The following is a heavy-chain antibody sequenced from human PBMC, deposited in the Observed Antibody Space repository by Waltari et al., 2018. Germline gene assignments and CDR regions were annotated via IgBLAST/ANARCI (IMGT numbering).Heavy chain of an antibody. CDR1: GFSLSTSGVG. Sequence: QITLKESGPTLVKPTQPLTLTCTFSGFSLSTSGVGVGWIRQPTGKAPAWLARIYWNDEKRYSPSLKVSLPSHKAISKNQGVITMTHMDPLATATYYCSCHRGGIYDSTGYHYSEYYCDYWGQGTLVTVSS. V-gene: IGHV2-5*01. J-gene: IGHJ4*02. CDR3: SCHRGGIYDSTGYHYSEYYCDY. CDR2: IYWNDEK. D-gene: IGHD3-22*01.